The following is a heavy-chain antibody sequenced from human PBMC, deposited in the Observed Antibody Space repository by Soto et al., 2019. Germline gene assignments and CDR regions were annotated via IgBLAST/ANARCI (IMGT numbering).Heavy chain of an antibody. J-gene: IGHJ6*03. CDR2: MNPNSGNT. V-gene: IGHV1-8*01. Sequence: ASVKVSCKASGYTFTSYDINWVRQATGQGLEWVGWMNPNSGNTGYAQNFQGRVTMTRNTSINTAYMELSSLRSEDTAVYYCARASGAGPYYYYMVVWGKGTTVTVSS. CDR1: GYTFTSYD. D-gene: IGHD1-26*01. CDR3: ARASGAGPYYYYMVV.